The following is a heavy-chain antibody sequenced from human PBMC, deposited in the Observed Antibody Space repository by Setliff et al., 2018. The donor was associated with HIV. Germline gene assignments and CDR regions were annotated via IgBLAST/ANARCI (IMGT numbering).Heavy chain of an antibody. Sequence: VASVKVSCKASRYSFTSFEINWVRQAPGQGLEWRGWMKPDSGNTGNAKKFQGRVTMTRNTSISTAYMELSNLRSEDTAVYSCARGLSTGSLRIDYWGLGTLVTVSS. CDR1: RYSFTSFE. J-gene: IGHJ4*02. CDR3: ARGLSTGSLRIDY. V-gene: IGHV1-8*02. CDR2: MKPDSGNT. D-gene: IGHD1-1*01.